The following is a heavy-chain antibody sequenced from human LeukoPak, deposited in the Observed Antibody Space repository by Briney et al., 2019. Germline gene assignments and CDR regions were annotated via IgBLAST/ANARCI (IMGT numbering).Heavy chain of an antibody. CDR2: ISDGGAAT. CDR1: GFTFSNYA. D-gene: IGHD5/OR15-5a*01. Sequence: GGSLRLSCAASGFTFSNYAMTWVRQAPGKGLEWVSTISDGGAATYYADSVKGRFTISRDNSKNTLSLQMNSLRAEDTVVYYCAKALNVLAPSTSRWFDPWGQGTLVTVSS. CDR3: AKALNVLAPSTSRWFDP. V-gene: IGHV3-23*01. J-gene: IGHJ5*01.